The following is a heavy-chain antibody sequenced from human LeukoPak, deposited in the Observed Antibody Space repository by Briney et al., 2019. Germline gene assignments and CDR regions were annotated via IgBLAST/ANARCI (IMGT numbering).Heavy chain of an antibody. J-gene: IGHJ5*02. Sequence: ASVKVSCKASGGTFSSYAISWVQQAPGQGLEWMGGIIPIFGTANYAQKFQGRVTITADESTSTAYMELSSLRSEDTAVYYCAREVIDYSNSWFDPWGQGTLVTVSS. CDR3: AREVIDYSNSWFDP. D-gene: IGHD4-11*01. V-gene: IGHV1-69*13. CDR1: GGTFSSYA. CDR2: IIPIFGTA.